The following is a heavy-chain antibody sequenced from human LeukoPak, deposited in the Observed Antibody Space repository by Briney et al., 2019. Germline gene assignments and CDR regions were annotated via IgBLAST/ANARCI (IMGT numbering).Heavy chain of an antibody. CDR1: GGSISSSSYY. J-gene: IGHJ5*02. V-gene: IGHV4-39*01. CDR3: ASQHSSSWYASASRWFDP. D-gene: IGHD6-13*01. CDR2: IYYSGST. Sequence: SETLSLTCTVSGGSISSSSYYWGWIRQPPGKGLEWIGSIYYSGSTYYNPSLKSRVTISVDTSKNQFSLKLSSVTAADTAVYYCASQHSSSWYASASRWFDPWGQGTLVTVSS.